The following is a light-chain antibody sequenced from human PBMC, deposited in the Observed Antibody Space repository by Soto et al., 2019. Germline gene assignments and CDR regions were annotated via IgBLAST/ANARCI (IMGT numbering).Light chain of an antibody. J-gene: IGLJ2*01. V-gene: IGLV4-69*01. CDR3: QTWGTDIHL. CDR2: VNSDGTH. CDR1: SWHSSDA. Sequence: QSVLTQSPSASASLGASVKLTCTLSSWHSSDAIAWHQQQPEKGPRYLMKVNSDGTHIKGDGIPDRFSGSSSGAERYLTISSLQSEDEADYYCQTWGTDIHLFGGGTKLTVL.